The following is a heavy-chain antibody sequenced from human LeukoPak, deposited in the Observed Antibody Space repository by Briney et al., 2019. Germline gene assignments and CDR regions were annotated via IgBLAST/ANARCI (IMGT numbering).Heavy chain of an antibody. CDR1: GYTFTGYY. D-gene: IGHD3-22*01. CDR3: ARVGYCDSSGTFDY. Sequence: ASVKVSCKASGYTFTGYYMHWVRQAPGQGLEWMGWINPNSGGTNYAQKFQGRVTMTRDTSISTAYMELSRLSSDDTAVYYCARVGYCDSSGTFDYWGQGTLVTVPS. CDR2: INPNSGGT. J-gene: IGHJ4*02. V-gene: IGHV1-2*02.